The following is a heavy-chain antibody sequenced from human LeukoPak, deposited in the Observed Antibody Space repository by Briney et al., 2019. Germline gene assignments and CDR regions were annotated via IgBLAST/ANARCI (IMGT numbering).Heavy chain of an antibody. V-gene: IGHV4-38-2*02. Sequence: SETLSLTCTVSGGSISSGYYWGWIRQPPGKGLEWIGSIYHSGSTYYNPSLKSRVTISVDTSKNQFSLKLSSVTAADTAVYYCAQYVWGSYRWVYWGQGTLVTVSS. CDR2: IYHSGST. D-gene: IGHD3-16*02. CDR1: GGSISSGYY. J-gene: IGHJ4*02. CDR3: AQYVWGSYRWVY.